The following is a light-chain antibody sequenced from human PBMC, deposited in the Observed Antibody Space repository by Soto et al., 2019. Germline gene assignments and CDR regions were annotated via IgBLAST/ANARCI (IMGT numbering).Light chain of an antibody. CDR1: QSVSSSY. CDR2: GAS. Sequence: ETVLTQSPGTLSLSPWERATLSCRASQSVSSSYLAWYQQKPGQAPRLLIYGASSRATGIPDRFSGSGSGTEFTLTISSLQSEDFAVYYCQQYNNWPPITFGQGTRLEIK. CDR3: QQYNNWPPIT. J-gene: IGKJ5*01. V-gene: IGKV3-20*01.